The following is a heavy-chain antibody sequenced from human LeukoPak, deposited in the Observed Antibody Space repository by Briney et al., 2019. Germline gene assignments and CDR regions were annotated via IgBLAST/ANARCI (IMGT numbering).Heavy chain of an antibody. J-gene: IGHJ4*02. CDR3: ARNPPRYFN. CDR2: IQQDGSEK. Sequence: PGGSLRLSCAASGFTFSNAWMIWVRQAPGKGLEWVANIQQDGSEKYYVDSVKGRFTISRDNAKNSLYLQMNSLRAEDTAVYYCARNPPRYFNWGQGTLVTVSS. CDR1: GFTFSNAW. V-gene: IGHV3-7*05. D-gene: IGHD1-26*01.